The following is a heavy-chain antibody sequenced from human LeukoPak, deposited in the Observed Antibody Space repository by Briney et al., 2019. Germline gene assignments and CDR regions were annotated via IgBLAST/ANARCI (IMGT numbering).Heavy chain of an antibody. CDR3: AKDRLPRYGDYRLLSKTYDAFGI. V-gene: IGHV3-23*01. CDR2: IGGSGST. Sequence: PGGSLRLSCVASGFTFSSYAMTWVRQAPGKGLEWVSAIGGSGSTYYADSVKGRFTISRDTSKNTLYLQMNSLRAEDTALYYCAKDRLPRYGDYRLLSKTYDAFGIWGQGTMVTVSS. CDR1: GFTFSSYA. D-gene: IGHD4-17*01. J-gene: IGHJ3*02.